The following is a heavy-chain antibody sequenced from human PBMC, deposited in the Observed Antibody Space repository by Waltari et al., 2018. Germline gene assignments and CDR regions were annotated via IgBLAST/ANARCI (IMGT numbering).Heavy chain of an antibody. CDR3: ARAYCINGVCYSGYYFDY. Sequence: QVQLVQSGAEVKKPGASVKVSCKASGYTFPGYTLHWVRQAPGQGLEWVGWINADNGNTKYSQKFQGRVTITRDTSANTADMELSSLRSEDTAVYYCARAYCINGVCYSGYYFDYWGQGTLVTVSS. CDR2: INADNGNT. CDR1: GYTFPGYT. D-gene: IGHD2-8*01. V-gene: IGHV1-3*01. J-gene: IGHJ4*02.